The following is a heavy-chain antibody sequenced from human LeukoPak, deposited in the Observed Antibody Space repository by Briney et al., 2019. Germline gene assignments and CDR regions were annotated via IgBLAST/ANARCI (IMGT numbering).Heavy chain of an antibody. V-gene: IGHV4-34*01. CDR1: GGSFSGYY. CDR2: INHSGST. Sequence: SETLSLTCAVYGGSFSGYYWSWIRQPPGKGLEWIGEINHSGSTNYNPSLKSRVTISVDTSKNQFSLKLSSVTAADTAVYYCARGYCSGGSCFLFDYWGQGTLVTVSS. J-gene: IGHJ4*02. CDR3: ARGYCSGGSCFLFDY. D-gene: IGHD2-15*01.